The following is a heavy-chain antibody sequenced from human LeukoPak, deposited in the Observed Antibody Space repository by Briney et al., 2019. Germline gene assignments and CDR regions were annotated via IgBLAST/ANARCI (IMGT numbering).Heavy chain of an antibody. D-gene: IGHD6-19*01. Sequence: PGRSLRLSCAASGFILSNYGVHWVRQAPGRGLEWVAVISYDGSNKYYADSVKGRFTISRDNSNNTLYVQMNSLRAEDTALYCCATPRAPTDSSGWYSVLDYWGQGTLVTVSS. V-gene: IGHV3-30*03. CDR3: ATPRAPTDSSGWYSVLDY. CDR2: ISYDGSNK. J-gene: IGHJ4*02. CDR1: GFILSNYG.